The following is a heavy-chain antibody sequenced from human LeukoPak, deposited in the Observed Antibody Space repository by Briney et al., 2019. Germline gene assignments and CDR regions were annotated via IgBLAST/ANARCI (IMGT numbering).Heavy chain of an antibody. CDR3: AKSPSGFTYGRNWFDP. V-gene: IGHV5-51*01. CDR1: GYSFTSYW. CDR2: IYPGDSDT. D-gene: IGHD5-18*01. J-gene: IGHJ5*02. Sequence: GESLKISCKGSGYSFTSYWIAWVRQMPGKGLEWMGIIYPGDSDTRYSPSFQGQVTISADKSISTTYLQINSLKASDTAIYYCAKSPSGFTYGRNWFDPWGQGTPVTVSS.